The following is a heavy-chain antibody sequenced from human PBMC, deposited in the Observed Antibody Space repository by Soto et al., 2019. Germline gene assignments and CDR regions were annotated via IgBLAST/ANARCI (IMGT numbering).Heavy chain of an antibody. J-gene: IGHJ4*03. CDR2: ISGGSETI. CDR1: RFTFSGYS. V-gene: IGHV3-48*02. CDR3: ARESASSKWLPTRYFHY. D-gene: IGHD6-19*01. Sequence: GGSLRLSCAASRFTFSGYSMNWVRQAPGKGLEWVSYISGGSETIYYADSVKGRFTISRDNAKNSLYLQMNSLRDEDTAVYYCARESASSKWLPTRYFHYRGQGPLVTVSS.